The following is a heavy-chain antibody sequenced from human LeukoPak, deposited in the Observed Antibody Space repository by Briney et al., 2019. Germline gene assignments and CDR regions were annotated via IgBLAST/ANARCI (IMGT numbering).Heavy chain of an antibody. D-gene: IGHD5-24*01. J-gene: IGHJ4*02. CDR1: GFTFSSYN. V-gene: IGHV3-21*01. CDR3: TRDRGWQQFDY. Sequence: PGGSLRLSCAASGFTFSSYNMNWVRQAPGKGLEWVSSITSSSYIYYADSVKGRFTISRDNAKNSLYLQMSSLRDDDTAVYYCTRDRGWQQFDYWGQGTLVTVSS. CDR2: ITSSSYI.